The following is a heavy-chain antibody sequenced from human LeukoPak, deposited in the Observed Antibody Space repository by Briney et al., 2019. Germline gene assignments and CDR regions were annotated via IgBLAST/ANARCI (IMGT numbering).Heavy chain of an antibody. CDR1: GGSFSGYY. Sequence: SETLSLTCAVYGGSFSGYYWSWIRQPPGKGLEWIGEINHSGSTNYNPSLKSRVTISVDTSKNQFSLKLSSVAAADTAVYYCATLSGYVTPGFDYWGQGTLVTVSS. V-gene: IGHV4-34*01. D-gene: IGHD5-12*01. J-gene: IGHJ4*02. CDR3: ATLSGYVTPGFDY. CDR2: INHSGST.